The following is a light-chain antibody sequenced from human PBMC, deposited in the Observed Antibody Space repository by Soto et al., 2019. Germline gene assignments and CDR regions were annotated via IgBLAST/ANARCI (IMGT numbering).Light chain of an antibody. Sequence: MMMTHSPATLSVSPGERVTLSCRTSHSVNSHVAWYQQKPGPAPRLLLYGASTRATGIPVRFSGSGFGTEFTLTISSLRSEDFAVYYCQQSDKWPPTFGQGTKVDIK. CDR2: GAS. CDR3: QQSDKWPPT. CDR1: HSVNSH. J-gene: IGKJ1*01. V-gene: IGKV3-15*01.